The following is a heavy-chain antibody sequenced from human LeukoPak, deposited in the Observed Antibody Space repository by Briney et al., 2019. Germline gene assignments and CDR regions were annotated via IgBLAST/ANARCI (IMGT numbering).Heavy chain of an antibody. CDR2: VNPSGGST. CDR3: AREEWGSSGYDLLY. CDR1: GGTFSSYA. D-gene: IGHD3-22*01. V-gene: IGHV1-46*01. Sequence: ASVKVSCKASGGTFSSYAISWVRQAPGQGLEWMGIVNPSGGSTSYAQKFQGRVTMTRDTSTSTVYMELNSLRFEDTAVYYCAREEWGSSGYDLLYWGQGTLVTVSS. J-gene: IGHJ4*02.